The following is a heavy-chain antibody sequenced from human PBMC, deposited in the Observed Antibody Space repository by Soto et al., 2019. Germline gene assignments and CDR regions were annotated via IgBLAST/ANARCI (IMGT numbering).Heavy chain of an antibody. CDR2: IYPGDSDT. V-gene: IGHV5-51*01. Sequence: GESLKISCKCSGYSFTSYWIGWVRQMPGKGLEWMGIIYPGDSDTRYSPSFQGQVTISADKSISTAYLQWSSPKASDTAMYYCARVKDYDSSGYYFHFDYWGQGTLVTVSS. J-gene: IGHJ4*02. CDR3: ARVKDYDSSGYYFHFDY. CDR1: GYSFTSYW. D-gene: IGHD3-22*01.